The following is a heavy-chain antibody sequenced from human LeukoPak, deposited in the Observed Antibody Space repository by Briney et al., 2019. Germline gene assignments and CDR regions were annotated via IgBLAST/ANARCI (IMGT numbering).Heavy chain of an antibody. CDR3: ARDLHWSFDY. Sequence: GGSLRLSCAASGFTFNTYSMNWVRQAPGKGLEWVSYISTSSNTITYADSVKGRFTISTDNGKNSLFLQMNSLRVEDSAVYYCARDLHWSFDYWGQGALVTVSS. J-gene: IGHJ4*02. CDR2: ISTSSNTI. CDR1: GFTFNTYS. D-gene: IGHD1-1*01. V-gene: IGHV3-48*01.